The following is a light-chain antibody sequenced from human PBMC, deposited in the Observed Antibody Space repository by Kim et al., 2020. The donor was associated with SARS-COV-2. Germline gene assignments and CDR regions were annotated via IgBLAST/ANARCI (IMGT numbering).Light chain of an antibody. J-gene: IGKJ4*01. CDR3: MQALQTPIT. Sequence: DIVMTQSPLSLPVTPGEPASISCRSSQSLLHSIGYNYLDWYLQKPGQSPQLLIYLGSNRASGVPDRFSGSGSGTDFTLKISRVEAEDFGVYYCMQALQTPITFGGGTKVDIK. V-gene: IGKV2-28*01. CDR1: QSLLHSIGYNY. CDR2: LGS.